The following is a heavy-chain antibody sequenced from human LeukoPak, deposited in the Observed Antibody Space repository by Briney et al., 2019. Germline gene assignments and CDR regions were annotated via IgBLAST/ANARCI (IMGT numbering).Heavy chain of an antibody. CDR2: IYHSGST. Sequence: SETLSLTCTVSGGSISSGGYYWSWIRQPPGKGLEWIGYIYHSGSTYYNPSLKSRVTISVDRSKNQFSLKLSSVTAADTAVYYCARTPWIQDAFDIWGQGTMVTVSS. CDR1: GGSISSGGYY. CDR3: ARTPWIQDAFDI. V-gene: IGHV4-30-2*02. J-gene: IGHJ3*02. D-gene: IGHD5-18*01.